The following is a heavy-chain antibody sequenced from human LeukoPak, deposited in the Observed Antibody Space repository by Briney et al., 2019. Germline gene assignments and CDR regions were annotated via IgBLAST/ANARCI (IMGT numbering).Heavy chain of an antibody. V-gene: IGHV3-30*02. CDR3: AKVGEDVLRFLEWLLYVDY. D-gene: IGHD3-3*01. J-gene: IGHJ4*02. CDR2: IRYDGGNK. Sequence: PGGSLRLSCAASGFTFSSYGMHWVRQAPGKGLEWVAFIRYDGGNKYYADSVKGRFTISRDNSKNTLYLQMNSLRAEDTAVYYCAKVGEDVLRFLEWLLYVDYWGQGTLVTVSS. CDR1: GFTFSSYG.